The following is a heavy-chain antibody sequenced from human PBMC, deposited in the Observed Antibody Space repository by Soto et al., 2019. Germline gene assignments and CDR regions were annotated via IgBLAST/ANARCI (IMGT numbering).Heavy chain of an antibody. Sequence: HEHLVQSGAEVKRPGASLKVSCKASGYSFTGYYIHWVRQAPGQGLEWMGWINPDSRATNYAQNFQGRVTLTSDTSISTASMDLISLTSDDTAVYYCARGDYGTGGYPFPYFDYWGQGTLVIVSS. V-gene: IGHV1-2*02. CDR3: ARGDYGTGGYPFPYFDY. J-gene: IGHJ4*02. CDR1: GYSFTGYY. D-gene: IGHD2-8*02. CDR2: INPDSRAT.